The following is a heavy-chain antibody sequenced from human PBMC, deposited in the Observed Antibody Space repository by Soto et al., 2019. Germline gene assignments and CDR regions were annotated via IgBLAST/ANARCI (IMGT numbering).Heavy chain of an antibody. D-gene: IGHD3-16*02. CDR3: ASRYLY. CDR2: IDSSGST. Sequence: LSLTCTVSGDSISNGDYYWSWIRQPPGRGLEWIGYIDSSGSTYYNPSLKSRLTMSVDMSKNQFSLRLTSVTAADTAVYYCASRYLYWGQGLLVTVSS. CDR1: GDSISNGDYY. V-gene: IGHV4-30-4*01. J-gene: IGHJ4*02.